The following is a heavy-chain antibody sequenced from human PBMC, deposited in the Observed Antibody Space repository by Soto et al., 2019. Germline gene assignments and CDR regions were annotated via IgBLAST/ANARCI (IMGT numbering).Heavy chain of an antibody. CDR3: GRTQLRYLRFLWLSGMDV. CDR2: IYYSGST. Sequence: PSETLSLTCTVSGGSISSGGYYWSWIRQHPGKGLEWIGYIYYSGSTYYNPSLKSRVTISVDTSKNQFSLKLSSVTAADTAVYYCGRTQLRYLRFLWLSGMDVWGQGTPVTVSS. CDR1: GGSISSGGYY. V-gene: IGHV4-31*03. J-gene: IGHJ6*02. D-gene: IGHD4-4*01.